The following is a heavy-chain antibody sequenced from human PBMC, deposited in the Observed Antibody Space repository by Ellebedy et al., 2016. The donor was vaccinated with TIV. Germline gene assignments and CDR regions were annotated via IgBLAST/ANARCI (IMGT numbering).Heavy chain of an antibody. CDR1: GFTFSSYW. CDR3: ANGRSSSSWYVPFDY. D-gene: IGHD6-13*01. J-gene: IGHJ4*02. Sequence: GESLKISCAASGFTFSSYWMSWVRQAPGKGLEWVANIKQDGSEKYYVDSVKGRFTISRDNSRNTLYLQMNSLRAEDTAVYYCANGRSSSSWYVPFDYWGQGTLVTVSS. V-gene: IGHV3-7*01. CDR2: IKQDGSEK.